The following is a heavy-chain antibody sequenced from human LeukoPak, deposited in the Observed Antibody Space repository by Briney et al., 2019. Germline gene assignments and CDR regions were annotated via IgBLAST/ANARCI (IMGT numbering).Heavy chain of an antibody. Sequence: NPSETLSLNCTVSGGSISSYYWSWIRQPAGKGLEWIGRIYTSGSTNYNPSLKSRVTMSVDTSKNQFSLKLSSVTAADTAVYYCARQKGFSPPYYYHYYMDVWGKGTTVTVSS. V-gene: IGHV4-4*07. CDR1: GGSISSYY. CDR3: ARQKGFSPPYYYHYYMDV. J-gene: IGHJ6*03. CDR2: IYTSGST. D-gene: IGHD3-10*01.